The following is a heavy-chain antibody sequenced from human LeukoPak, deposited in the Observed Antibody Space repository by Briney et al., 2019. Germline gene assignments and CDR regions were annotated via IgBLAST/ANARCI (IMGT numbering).Heavy chain of an antibody. Sequence: SVKVSSTSSGGTFSSYAISWVRQAPGQGLEWMGGIIPIFGTANYAQKFQGRVTITADESTSTAYMELSSLRSEDTAVYYCARDLHGTFDYWGQGTLVTVSS. J-gene: IGHJ4*02. CDR3: ARDLHGTFDY. D-gene: IGHD6-13*01. V-gene: IGHV1-69*13. CDR2: IIPIFGTA. CDR1: GGTFSSYA.